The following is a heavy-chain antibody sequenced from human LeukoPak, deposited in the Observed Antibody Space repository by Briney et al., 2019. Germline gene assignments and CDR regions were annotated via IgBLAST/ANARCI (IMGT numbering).Heavy chain of an antibody. CDR1: GGSFSGYY. Sequence: SETLSLTCAVYGGSFSGYYWSWIRQPPVKGLEWIGEINHSGSTNYNPSLKSRVTISVDTSKNQFSLKLSSVTAADTAVYYCARGTAAPFYWGQGTLVTVSS. J-gene: IGHJ4*02. CDR3: ARGTAAPFY. D-gene: IGHD2-2*01. CDR2: INHSGST. V-gene: IGHV4-34*01.